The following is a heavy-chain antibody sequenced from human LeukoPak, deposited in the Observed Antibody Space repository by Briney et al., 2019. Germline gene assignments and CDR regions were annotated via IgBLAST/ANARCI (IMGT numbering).Heavy chain of an antibody. V-gene: IGHV3-30*02. D-gene: IGHD3-22*01. CDR1: GFTFSSHG. J-gene: IGHJ4*02. Sequence: PGGSLRLSCAASGFTFSSHGMHWVRQAPGKGLEWVAFIRYDGSNKYYADSVKGRFTISRDNSKNTLYLQMNSLRAEDTAVYYCAKHFDSSGYSLDYWGQGTLVTVSS. CDR3: AKHFDSSGYSLDY. CDR2: IRYDGSNK.